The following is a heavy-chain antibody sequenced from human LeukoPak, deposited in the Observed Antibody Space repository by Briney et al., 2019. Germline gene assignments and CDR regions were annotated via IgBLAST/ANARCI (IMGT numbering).Heavy chain of an antibody. D-gene: IGHD3-22*01. J-gene: IGHJ4*01. V-gene: IGHV3-21*01. Sequence: GGSLRLSCAASGFTFGAYTINWVRQAPGKGLEWVSCIFSRSESILYADSVRGRFTISRDNTKNLLYLQMDSLRVEDTAVYYCARDFFHSSDSRPFDCWGQGTLVTVSS. CDR1: GFTFGAYT. CDR2: IFSRSESI. CDR3: ARDFFHSSDSRPFDC.